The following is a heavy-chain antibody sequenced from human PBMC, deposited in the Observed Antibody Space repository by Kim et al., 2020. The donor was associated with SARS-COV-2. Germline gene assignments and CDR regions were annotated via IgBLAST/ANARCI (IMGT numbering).Heavy chain of an antibody. Sequence: SETLSLTCAVSGGSISSSNWWSWVRQPPGKGLEWIGEIYHSGSTNYNPSLKSRVTISVDKSKNQFSLKLSSVTAADTAVYYCARDHKANDYGGNDGADYWGQGTLVTVSS. V-gene: IGHV4-4*02. CDR2: IYHSGST. D-gene: IGHD4-17*01. J-gene: IGHJ4*02. CDR3: ARDHKANDYGGNDGADY. CDR1: GGSISSSNW.